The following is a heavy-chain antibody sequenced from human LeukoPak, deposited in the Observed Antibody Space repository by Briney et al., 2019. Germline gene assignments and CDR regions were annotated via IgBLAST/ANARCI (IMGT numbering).Heavy chain of an antibody. Sequence: GGSLRLSCAASGFTFSSYAMHWVRQAPGKGLEWVAVISYDGSNKYYTDSVKGRFTISRDNPKNTLYLQMNSLRAEDTAVYYCARATTYYYDSSGYNFDYWGQGTLVTVSS. CDR1: GFTFSSYA. J-gene: IGHJ4*02. D-gene: IGHD3-22*01. V-gene: IGHV3-30-3*01. CDR2: ISYDGSNK. CDR3: ARATTYYYDSSGYNFDY.